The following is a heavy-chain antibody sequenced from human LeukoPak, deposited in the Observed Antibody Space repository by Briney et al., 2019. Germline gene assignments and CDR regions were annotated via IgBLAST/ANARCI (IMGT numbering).Heavy chain of an antibody. CDR1: GFTFSSYW. J-gene: IGHJ6*03. D-gene: IGHD4-17*01. V-gene: IGHV3-7*04. CDR3: ARAAMTTVTKGSYYMDV. CDR2: IKQDGSEK. Sequence: AGGSLRLSCAASGFTFSSYWMSWVRQAPGKGLEWVANIKQDGSEKYYVDSVKGRFTISRDNAKNSLYLQMNSLRAEDTAVYYCARAAMTTVTKGSYYMDVWGKGTTVTVSS.